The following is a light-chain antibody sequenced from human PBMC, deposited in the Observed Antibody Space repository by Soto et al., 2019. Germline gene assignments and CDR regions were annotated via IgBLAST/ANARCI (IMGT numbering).Light chain of an antibody. CDR2: GST. V-gene: IGLV1-40*01. CDR3: QSYDSSLNNYV. J-gene: IGLJ1*01. Sequence: QLVLTQAPSVSGAPGQRVTISCTGSSSNIGAGYDVHWYQQLPGTAPKLLIFGSTNRPSGVPDRFSGSKSGTSASLAITGLQAEDEADYYCQSYDSSLNNYVFGTGTKLTGL. CDR1: SSNIGAGYD.